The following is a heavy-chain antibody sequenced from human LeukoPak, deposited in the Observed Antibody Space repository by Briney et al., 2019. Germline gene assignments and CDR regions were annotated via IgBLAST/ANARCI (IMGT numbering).Heavy chain of an antibody. J-gene: IGHJ3*01. Sequence: ASVKVSCKASNNTLSNNGISWVRQAPGQGLEWMGWISGYNTYTTYAQKFQDRVTMTKDTSTSTAYMEMRSLRSDDTAIYYCARVRLVWGMETFDLWGQGTMVTVFS. V-gene: IGHV1-18*01. CDR3: ARVRLVWGMETFDL. CDR2: ISGYNTYT. D-gene: IGHD3-16*01. CDR1: NNTLSNNG.